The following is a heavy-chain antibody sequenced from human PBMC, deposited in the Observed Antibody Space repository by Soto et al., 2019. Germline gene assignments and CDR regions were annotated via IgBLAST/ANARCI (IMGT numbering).Heavy chain of an antibody. CDR2: ISYHGSNK. Sequence: QVQLVESGGGVVQPGRSLRLSCVASGFTFSSYGMYWDRQAPGKGLEWVAGISYHGSNKYYEDSVKGRFTISRDDSKNTVYLQMNSLRAEDTAVYYCAKEKYYYDTSGFDYWGQGTLVTVSA. CDR1: GFTFSSYG. J-gene: IGHJ4*02. V-gene: IGHV3-30*18. CDR3: AKEKYYYDTSGFDY. D-gene: IGHD3-22*01.